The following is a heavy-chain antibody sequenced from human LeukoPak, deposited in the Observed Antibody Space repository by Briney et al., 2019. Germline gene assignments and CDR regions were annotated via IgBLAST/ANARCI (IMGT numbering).Heavy chain of an antibody. J-gene: IGHJ4*02. CDR3: ARAIPNYYGSGSQYYFDS. CDR2: IYFTGIT. D-gene: IGHD3-10*01. V-gene: IGHV4-59*02. Sequence: SSETLSLTCTISGGSVSSYYWSWIRQPPGKGLEWIGYIYFTGITNYSPSLKSRVTVSLDTSKSQFSLRLSSVTAADTAVYYCARAIPNYYGSGSQYYFDSWGQGTLVTVSS. CDR1: GGSVSSYY.